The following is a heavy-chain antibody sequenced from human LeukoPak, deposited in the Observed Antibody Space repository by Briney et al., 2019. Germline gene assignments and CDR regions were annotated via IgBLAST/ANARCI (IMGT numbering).Heavy chain of an antibody. CDR1: GFTLGDYA. V-gene: IGHV3-49*04. D-gene: IGHD3-3*01. CDR2: ITSKAYGGTT. Sequence: GGSLRLSCTASGFTLGDYAMSWVRQAPGKGLDWIGFITSKAYGGTTEYAASVEGRFTISRNDTNSIAYLQVNSLKNEDTAVYYCTREYDFWSGYFSDFDYWGQGTLVTVSS. CDR3: TREYDFWSGYFSDFDY. J-gene: IGHJ4*02.